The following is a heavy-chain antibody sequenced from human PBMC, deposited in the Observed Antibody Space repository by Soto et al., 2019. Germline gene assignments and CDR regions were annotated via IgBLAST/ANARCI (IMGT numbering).Heavy chain of an antibody. CDR1: TYTFNNYD. CDR2: INGYNGNT. CDR3: ARDFISGKYFGY. J-gene: IGHJ4*02. Sequence: ASVKVSCKASTYTFNNYDINWVRQVPGQGLEWMGWINGYNGNTNYAQKFQGRLTMATDTPTSTAYMEIKSLRPDDTAVYYCARDFISGKYFGYWGQGTPVTVSS. V-gene: IGHV1-18*04. D-gene: IGHD1-26*01.